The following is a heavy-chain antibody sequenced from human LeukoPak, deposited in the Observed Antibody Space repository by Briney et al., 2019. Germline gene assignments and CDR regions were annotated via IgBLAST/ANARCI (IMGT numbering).Heavy chain of an antibody. CDR3: ARALDYGGKSAYAMDV. Sequence: PGGSLRLSCAASRFTFSSYAMHWVRQAPGKGLEWVAVISYDGTNKYYADSVKGRFTFSRDNSKNTLYLQMNSLTTEDTAVYYCARALDYGGKSAYAMDVWGQGTTVTVSS. CDR1: RFTFSSYA. V-gene: IGHV3-30*04. J-gene: IGHJ6*02. D-gene: IGHD4-23*01. CDR2: ISYDGTNK.